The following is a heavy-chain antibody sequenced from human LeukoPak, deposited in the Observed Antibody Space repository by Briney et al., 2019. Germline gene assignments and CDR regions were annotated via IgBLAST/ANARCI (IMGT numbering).Heavy chain of an antibody. D-gene: IGHD3-10*01. Sequence: SETLSLTCTVSGGSISSYYWSWIRQPPGKGLEWIGYIYYSGSTNYNPFLKSRVTISVDTSKNQLSLNLNSVTAADTAVFYCATAPYYYGRRDFDYWGQGTLVSVSS. CDR2: IYYSGST. CDR3: ATAPYYYGRRDFDY. J-gene: IGHJ4*02. V-gene: IGHV4-59*12. CDR1: GGSISSYY.